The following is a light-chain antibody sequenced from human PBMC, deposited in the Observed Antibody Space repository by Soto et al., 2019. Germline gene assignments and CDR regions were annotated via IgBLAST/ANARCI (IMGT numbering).Light chain of an antibody. Sequence: DIQLTQSPSSLSASVGDGVTITCRASQGIRNYLAWYQQKPGKIPKVVIYAASTLQSGVPSRFSGSGSGTDFTLTISSLQPEDVATYYCQNYDSAPLTFGGGTKVEIK. J-gene: IGKJ4*01. V-gene: IGKV1-27*01. CDR2: AAS. CDR3: QNYDSAPLT. CDR1: QGIRNY.